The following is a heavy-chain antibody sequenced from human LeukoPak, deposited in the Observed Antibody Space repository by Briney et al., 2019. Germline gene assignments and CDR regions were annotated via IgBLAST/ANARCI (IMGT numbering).Heavy chain of an antibody. J-gene: IGHJ4*02. CDR2: INPNSGGT. V-gene: IGHV1-2*02. D-gene: IGHD2-2*01. CDR3: ARVEIGYCSSTSCSYFDY. Sequence: ASVKVSCKASGYTFTGYYMHWVRQAPGQGLEWMGWINPNSGGTNYAQKFQGRVTMTRDTSISTAYMELSRLRSDDTAVYYCARVEIGYCSSTSCSYFDYWGQGTLVTVSS. CDR1: GYTFTGYY.